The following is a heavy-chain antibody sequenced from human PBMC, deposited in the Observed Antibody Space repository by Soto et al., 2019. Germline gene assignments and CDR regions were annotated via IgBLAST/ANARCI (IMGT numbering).Heavy chain of an antibody. CDR3: ARVVLSGSVYYMDV. Sequence: QVQLVQSGAEVKKPGASVKVSCKASGYTFTSYAMHWVRQAPGQRLEWMGWINAGNGNTKYSQKFQGRVTITRDTSASTAYMELSSLRSEDTAVFYCARVVLSGSVYYMDVWGKGTTVTVSS. D-gene: IGHD3-10*01. V-gene: IGHV1-3*01. CDR2: INAGNGNT. CDR1: GYTFTSYA. J-gene: IGHJ6*03.